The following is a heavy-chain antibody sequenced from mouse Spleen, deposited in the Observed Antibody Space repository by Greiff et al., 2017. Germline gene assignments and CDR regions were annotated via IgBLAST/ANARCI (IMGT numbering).Heavy chain of an antibody. V-gene: IGHV1-76*01. CDR2: IYPGSGNT. D-gene: IGHD1-1*01. Sequence: VQLQQSGAELVRPGASVKLSCKASGYTFTDYYINWVKQRPGQGLEWIARIYPGSGNTYYNEKFKGKATLTAEKSSSTAYMQLSSLTSEDSAVYFCARGSSPDWYFDVWGAGTTVTVSS. CDR3: ARGSSPDWYFDV. J-gene: IGHJ1*01. CDR1: GYTFTDYY.